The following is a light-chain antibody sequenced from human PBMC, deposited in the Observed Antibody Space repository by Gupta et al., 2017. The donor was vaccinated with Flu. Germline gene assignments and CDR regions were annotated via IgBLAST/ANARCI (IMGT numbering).Light chain of an antibody. J-gene: IGKJ3*01. CDR3: QQSYRTPLLT. CDR1: QSISNY. CDR2: RAS. V-gene: IGKV1-39*01. Sequence: SSLSASVGDRVTITCRASQSISNYLNWYQHKPGEAPKLLVYRASSLQSGVPSRFSGSGSGTDFTLTMSSLQPEDCAPYFCQQSYRTPLLTFGPGTKVDIK.